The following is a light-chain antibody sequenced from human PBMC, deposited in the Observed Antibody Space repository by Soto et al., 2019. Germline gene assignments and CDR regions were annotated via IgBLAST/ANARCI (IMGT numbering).Light chain of an antibody. Sequence: QSALTQPASVSGSPGQSITISCAGTSSDVGSHPLVSWYQQHPGKAPKLMISEDTKRPSGVSNRFSGSKSGNMASLTISGLQAKDEADYYCCAFTSAGTWVFGGGTKLTVL. J-gene: IGLJ3*02. V-gene: IGLV2-23*01. CDR2: EDT. CDR3: CAFTSAGTWV. CDR1: SSDVGSHPL.